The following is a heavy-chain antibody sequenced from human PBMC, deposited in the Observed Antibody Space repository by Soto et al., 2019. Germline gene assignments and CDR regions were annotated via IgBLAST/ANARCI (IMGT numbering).Heavy chain of an antibody. Sequence: SETLSLTCTVSGDSISNYYWSWIRQSAEKRLEWIGRVSSTGSSYYNPSLKSRVTISVDTSKNQVSLNLTSVTAADTAVYYCARGVPAAGTDWFDPWGQGTLVTVSS. CDR2: VSSTGSS. CDR1: GDSISNYY. J-gene: IGHJ5*02. D-gene: IGHD6-13*01. CDR3: ARGVPAAGTDWFDP. V-gene: IGHV4-4*07.